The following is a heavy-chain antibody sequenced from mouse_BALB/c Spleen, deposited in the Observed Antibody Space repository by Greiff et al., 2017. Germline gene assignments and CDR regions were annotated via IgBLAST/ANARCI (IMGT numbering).Heavy chain of an antibody. Sequence: QVQLQQPGAELVRPGASVKLSCKASGYTFTSYWINWVKQRPGQGLEWIGNIYPSDSYTNYNQKFKDKATLTVDKSSSTAYMQLSSPTSEDSAVYYCTRSITTATGYFDYWGQGTTLTVSS. CDR2: IYPSDSYT. J-gene: IGHJ2*01. CDR3: TRSITTATGYFDY. V-gene: IGHV1-69*02. D-gene: IGHD1-2*01. CDR1: GYTFTSYW.